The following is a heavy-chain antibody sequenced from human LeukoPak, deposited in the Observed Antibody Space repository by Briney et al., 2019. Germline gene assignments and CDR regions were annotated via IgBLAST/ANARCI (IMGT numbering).Heavy chain of an antibody. CDR1: GFTFSRYS. Sequence: SGGSLRLSCAASGFTFSRYSMNWVRQAPGKGLEWVAYMSSSGHKIQYADSVRGRFSISRDDAKNSLYLQMSSLRAEDSAVYYCVRGPFSFDNYWGQGTLVTVSS. D-gene: IGHD3-9*01. CDR3: VRGPFSFDNY. CDR2: MSSSGHKI. J-gene: IGHJ4*02. V-gene: IGHV3-48*04.